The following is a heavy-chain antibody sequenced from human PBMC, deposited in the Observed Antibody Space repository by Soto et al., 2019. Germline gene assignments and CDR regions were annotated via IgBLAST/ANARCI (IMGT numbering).Heavy chain of an antibody. J-gene: IGHJ4*02. D-gene: IGHD3-3*01. CDR3: ARGIPDELYDFWSGSLGGYFDY. CDR1: SGSISSSNW. Sequence: SETLSLTCAVSSGSISSSNWWSWVRQPPGKGLEWIGEIYHSGSTNYNPSLKSRVTISVDKSKNQFSLKLSSVTAADTAVYYCARGIPDELYDFWSGSLGGYFDYWGQGTLVTVSS. V-gene: IGHV4-4*02. CDR2: IYHSGST.